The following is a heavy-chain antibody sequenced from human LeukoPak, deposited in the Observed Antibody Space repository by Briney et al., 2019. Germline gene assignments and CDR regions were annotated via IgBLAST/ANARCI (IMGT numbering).Heavy chain of an antibody. Sequence: GGSLRPSCAASGFTFSSYAMDWVRQAPGKGLEWVAVISYDGSNKYYADSVKGRFTISRDNSKNTLYLQMNSLRAEDTAVYYCARVGGGDVVVPAAMYYYYGMDVWGQGTTVTVSS. CDR1: GFTFSSYA. V-gene: IGHV3-30*04. D-gene: IGHD2-2*01. J-gene: IGHJ6*02. CDR3: ARVGGGDVVVPAAMYYYYGMDV. CDR2: ISYDGSNK.